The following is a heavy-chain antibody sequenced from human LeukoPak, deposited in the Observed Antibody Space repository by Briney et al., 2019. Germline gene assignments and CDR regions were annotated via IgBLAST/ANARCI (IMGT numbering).Heavy chain of an antibody. J-gene: IGHJ6*03. Sequence: ASVKVSCKASGYTFTSYGISWVRQAPGQGLEWMGWISAYNGNTNYAQKLQGRVTMTTDTSTSTAYMELRNLRSDDTAVYYCARVGCSSTSCYHYYYYMDVWGKGTTVTVSS. D-gene: IGHD2-2*01. CDR2: ISAYNGNT. V-gene: IGHV1-18*01. CDR1: GYTFTSYG. CDR3: ARVGCSSTSCYHYYYYMDV.